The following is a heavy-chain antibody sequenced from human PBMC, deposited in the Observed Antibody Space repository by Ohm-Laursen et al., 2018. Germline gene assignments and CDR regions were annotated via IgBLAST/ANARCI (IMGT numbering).Heavy chain of an antibody. CDR1: GFTFSSYA. J-gene: IGHJ4*02. CDR2: ISDSGAST. D-gene: IGHD1/OR15-1a*01. Sequence: GSLRLSCAASGFTFSSYAMSWVRQAPGKGLEWVSAISDSGASTYYADSVKGRFTISRDNSKNTLYLQMNSLRAEDTAVYYCARCRNWNRESIDYWGQGTLVTVSS. CDR3: ARCRNWNRESIDY. V-gene: IGHV3-23*01.